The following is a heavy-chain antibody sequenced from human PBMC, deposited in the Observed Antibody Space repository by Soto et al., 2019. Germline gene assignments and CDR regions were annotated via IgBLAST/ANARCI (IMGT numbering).Heavy chain of an antibody. Sequence: EVPLLESGGGLVQPGGSLRLSCAASGFTFSSYAMSWVRQAPGKGLEWVSAISGSGGSTYYADSVKGRFTISRDNSKVTLYLQMSSLRAEDTAVYYCAKEEVGAINYYYYGMDVWAHGTTVTVSS. CDR2: ISGSGGST. J-gene: IGHJ6*02. CDR1: GFTFSSYA. CDR3: AKEEVGAINYYYYGMDV. D-gene: IGHD1-26*01. V-gene: IGHV3-23*01.